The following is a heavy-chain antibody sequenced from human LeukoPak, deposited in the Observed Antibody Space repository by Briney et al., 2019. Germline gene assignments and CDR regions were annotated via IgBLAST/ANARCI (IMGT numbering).Heavy chain of an antibody. V-gene: IGHV7-4-1*02. CDR1: GYTFTSYA. D-gene: IGHD6-6*01. CDR2: INTNTGNP. J-gene: IGHJ6*03. Sequence: ASVKVSCKASGYTFTSYAMNWVRQAPGQGLEWMGWINTNTGNPTYAQGFTGRFVFSLDTSVSTAYLQISSLKAEDTAVYYCARDMAARSPRYYYYMDVWGKGTTVTVSS. CDR3: ARDMAARSPRYYYYMDV.